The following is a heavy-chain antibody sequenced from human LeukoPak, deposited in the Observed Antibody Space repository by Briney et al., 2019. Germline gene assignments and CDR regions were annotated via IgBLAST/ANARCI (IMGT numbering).Heavy chain of an antibody. D-gene: IGHD6-19*01. Sequence: AETLSLTCTVFGGSIRRYYWSWIRQPPGKGLEWIGHISYSGTTNYNPSLNSRVPISIDTSRNQFSLNLNSVTASDTAVYYCARGYRPPSSGFDYWGQGTLVTVSS. J-gene: IGHJ4*02. CDR1: GGSIRRYY. CDR2: ISYSGTT. V-gene: IGHV4-59*08. CDR3: ARGYRPPSSGFDY.